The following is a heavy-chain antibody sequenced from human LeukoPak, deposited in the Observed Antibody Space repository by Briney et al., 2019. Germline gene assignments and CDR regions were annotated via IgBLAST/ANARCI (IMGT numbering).Heavy chain of an antibody. Sequence: SSETLSLTCAVSGYSISSGYYWGWIRQPPGRGLEWIGSIYHSGSTYYNPSLKSRVTISVDTSKNQFSLKLSSVTAADTAVYYCATHMPLERYFDWLQPIEGFDYWGQGTLVTVSS. CDR2: IYHSGST. D-gene: IGHD3-9*01. CDR3: ATHMPLERYFDWLQPIEGFDY. J-gene: IGHJ4*02. CDR1: GYSISSGYY. V-gene: IGHV4-38-2*01.